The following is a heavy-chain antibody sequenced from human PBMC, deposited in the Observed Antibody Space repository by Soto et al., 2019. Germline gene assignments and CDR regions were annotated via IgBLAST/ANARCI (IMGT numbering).Heavy chain of an antibody. CDR3: AKDGTPTYYDFWSGYSEYGMDV. CDR2: ISGSGGST. D-gene: IGHD3-3*01. J-gene: IGHJ6*02. CDR1: GFTFSSYA. V-gene: IGHV3-23*01. Sequence: HPGGSLRLSCAASGFTFSSYAMSWVRQAPGKGLEWVSAISGSGGSTYYADSVKGRFTISRDNSKNTLYLQMNSLRAEDTAVYYCAKDGTPTYYDFWSGYSEYGMDVWGQGTTVTVSS.